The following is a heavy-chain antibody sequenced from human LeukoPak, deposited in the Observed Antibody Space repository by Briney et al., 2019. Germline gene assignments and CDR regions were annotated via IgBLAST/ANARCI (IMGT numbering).Heavy chain of an antibody. CDR3: ARGIVRGDH. Sequence: GGSLRLSCAASGFTFSSNWMSWVRQAPGKGLEWVANIKQDGSEKYYVDSVKGRFTISRDDAKNSLYLQMNSLRAEDTAVYYCARGIVRGDHWGQGTLVTVSS. V-gene: IGHV3-7*04. CDR1: GFTFSSNW. CDR2: IKQDGSEK. J-gene: IGHJ4*02. D-gene: IGHD3-10*01.